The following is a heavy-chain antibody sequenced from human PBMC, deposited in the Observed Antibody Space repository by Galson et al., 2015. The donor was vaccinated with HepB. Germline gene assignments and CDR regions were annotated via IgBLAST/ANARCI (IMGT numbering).Heavy chain of an antibody. CDR3: ARAHKLLGYCSGGSCYEDY. J-gene: IGHJ4*02. D-gene: IGHD2-15*01. Sequence: SVKVSCKASGGTFSSYAISWVRQAPGQGLEWMGGIIPIFGTANYAQKFQGRVTITADKSTSTAYMELSSLRSEDTAVYYCARAHKLLGYCSGGSCYEDYWGQGNLVTVSS. CDR1: GGTFSSYA. CDR2: IIPIFGTA. V-gene: IGHV1-69*06.